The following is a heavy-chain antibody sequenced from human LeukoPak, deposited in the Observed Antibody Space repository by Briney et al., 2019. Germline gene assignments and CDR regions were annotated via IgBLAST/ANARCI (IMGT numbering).Heavy chain of an antibody. CDR1: VFTFSDYY. Sequence: KPGGPLRLSCAASVFTFSDYYMSWLRQAPGKGLEWVSYISSSGSTIYYADSVKGRFTISRDNAKNSLYLQMNSLRAEDTAVYYCARDSDILTGYFPGGWFDPWGQGTLVTVSS. D-gene: IGHD3-9*01. CDR2: ISSSGSTI. CDR3: ARDSDILTGYFPGGWFDP. V-gene: IGHV3-11*01. J-gene: IGHJ5*02.